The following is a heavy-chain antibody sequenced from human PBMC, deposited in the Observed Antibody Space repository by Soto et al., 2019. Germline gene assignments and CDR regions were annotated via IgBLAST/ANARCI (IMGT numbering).Heavy chain of an antibody. D-gene: IGHD1-7*01. V-gene: IGHV1-18*01. Sequence: QVQLVQSGAEVKEPGASVKISCKTSGYTFANYGVTWVRQAPGQGLEWVGCNTDYAQKFQGTVTMTRDTSTSTAYLELRSLKSDDTAVYYRARGGPHIYGGSWNSYFDYRGQGTLVTVSS. J-gene: IGHJ4*02. CDR3: ARGGPHIYGGSWNSYFDY. CDR1: GYTFANYG. CDR2: NT.